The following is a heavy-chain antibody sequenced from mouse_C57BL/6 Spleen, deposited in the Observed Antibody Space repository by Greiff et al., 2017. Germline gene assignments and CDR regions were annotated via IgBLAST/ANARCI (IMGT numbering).Heavy chain of an antibody. V-gene: IGHV1-15*01. CDR2: IDPETGGT. CDR1: GYTFTDYE. D-gene: IGHD2-5*01. J-gene: IGHJ2*01. Sequence: QVQLQQSGAELVRPGASVTLSCKASGYTFTDYEMHWVKQTPVHGLEWIGAIDPETGGTAYNQKFKGKAILTADKSSSTAYMELRSLTSEDSAVYYCTRGNYSNYGYYFDYWGQGTTLTVSS. CDR3: TRGNYSNYGYYFDY.